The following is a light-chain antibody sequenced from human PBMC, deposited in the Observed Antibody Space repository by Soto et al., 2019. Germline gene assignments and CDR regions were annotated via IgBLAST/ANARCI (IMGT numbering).Light chain of an antibody. V-gene: IGKV3-11*01. J-gene: IGKJ4*01. CDR1: QSVSSY. CDR2: DAS. Sequence: EIVLTQSPATLSLSPGERATLSCRASQSVSSYLAWYQQKPGQAPRLLIYDASNRATGIPARFSGSGSGTDTPITSSRLAPEDFAVYYCQHSSNSPAFGGGTKVEIK. CDR3: QHSSNSPA.